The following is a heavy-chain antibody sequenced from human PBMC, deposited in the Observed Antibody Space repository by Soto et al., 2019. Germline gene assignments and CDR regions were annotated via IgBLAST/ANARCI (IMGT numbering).Heavy chain of an antibody. J-gene: IGHJ3*02. V-gene: IGHV4-38-2*02. CDR3: ARDVYSYGYGVDAFDI. D-gene: IGHD5-18*01. Sequence: SETLSLTCAVSGYSISSGYYWGWLRQPPGKGLEWIGSIYHGGSTYYNPSLKSRVTISVDTSKNQFSLKLSSVTAADTAVYYCARDVYSYGYGVDAFDIWGQGTMVTVSS. CDR2: IYHGGST. CDR1: GYSISSGYY.